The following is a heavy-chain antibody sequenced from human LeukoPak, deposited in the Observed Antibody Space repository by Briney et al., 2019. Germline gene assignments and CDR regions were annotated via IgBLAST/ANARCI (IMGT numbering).Heavy chain of an antibody. V-gene: IGHV4-34*01. Sequence: GSLRLSCAASGFTFSTYEMNWVRQAPGKGLEWIGEINHSGSTNYNPSLKSRVTISVDTSKNQFSLKLSSVTAADTAVYYCARGSVNYCSSTSCSGAFDIWGQGTMVTVSS. J-gene: IGHJ3*02. CDR2: INHSGST. CDR1: GFTFSTYE. CDR3: ARGSVNYCSSTSCSGAFDI. D-gene: IGHD2-2*01.